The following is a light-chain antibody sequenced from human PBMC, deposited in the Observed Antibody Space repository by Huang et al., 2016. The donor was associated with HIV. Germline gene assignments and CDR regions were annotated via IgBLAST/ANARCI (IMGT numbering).Light chain of an antibody. J-gene: IGKJ5*01. CDR2: GAS. Sequence: EIVLTQSPGTLFLSPGERATLSCRASQSLSSSYLAWYRQKPGQAPRLRIYGASSRATGIPDRFSGSGSGTDFSLTISRLEPEDVAVYYCQQFGSSPITFGQGTRLEIK. CDR1: QSLSSSY. V-gene: IGKV3-20*01. CDR3: QQFGSSPIT.